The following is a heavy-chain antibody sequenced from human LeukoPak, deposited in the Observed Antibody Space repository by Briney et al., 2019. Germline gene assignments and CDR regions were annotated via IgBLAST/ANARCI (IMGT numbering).Heavy chain of an antibody. Sequence: ASVKVSCKASGYTFTGYYMHWVRQAPGQGLEWMGWINPISGGTNYAQKFQGRVTMTRDTSISTAYMELSRLRSDDTAVYYCARDSSGWPRDYYYYMDVWGKGTTVTVSS. CDR1: GYTFTGYY. J-gene: IGHJ6*03. D-gene: IGHD6-19*01. CDR3: ARDSSGWPRDYYYYMDV. CDR2: INPISGGT. V-gene: IGHV1-2*02.